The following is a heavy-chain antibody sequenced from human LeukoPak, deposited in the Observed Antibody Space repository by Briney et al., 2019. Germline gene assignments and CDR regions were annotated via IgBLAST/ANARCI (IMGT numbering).Heavy chain of an antibody. CDR3: ARVMNYYDSSGYSLDY. Sequence: GGSLRLSCAASGFTFSSYAMHWVRQAPGKGLEYVSDISSNVGSTYYANSVKGRFTISRDNSKNTLYLQMGSLRAEDMAVYYCARVMNYYDSSGYSLDYWGQGTLVTVSS. CDR2: ISSNVGST. V-gene: IGHV3-64*01. CDR1: GFTFSSYA. J-gene: IGHJ4*02. D-gene: IGHD3-22*01.